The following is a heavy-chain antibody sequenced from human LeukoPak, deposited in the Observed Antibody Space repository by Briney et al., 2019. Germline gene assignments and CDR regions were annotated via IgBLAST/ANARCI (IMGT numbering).Heavy chain of an antibody. D-gene: IGHD2-15*01. Sequence: SETLSLTCTASGDSVSSDKYYWGWIRPPPGKGLEWIGSIYYSGSTYYNPYLNSRVTISVDTSKNQFSLKLSSVTAADTAVYYCARLGWWDSWGQGTLVTVSS. V-gene: IGHV4-39*01. J-gene: IGHJ4*02. CDR1: GDSVSSDKYY. CDR2: IYYSGST. CDR3: ARLGWWDS.